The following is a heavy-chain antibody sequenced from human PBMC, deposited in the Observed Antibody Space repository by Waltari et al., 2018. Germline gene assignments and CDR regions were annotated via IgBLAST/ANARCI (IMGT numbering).Heavy chain of an antibody. CDR3: AKDGVGSYYLDYYYYGMDV. J-gene: IGHJ6*02. V-gene: IGHV3-30*18. CDR1: GFTFSSYG. D-gene: IGHD1-26*01. CDR2: ISYDGSNK. Sequence: QVQLVESGGGVVQPGRSLRLSCAASGFTFSSYGMHWVRQAPGTGREWVAVISYDGSNKYYADSVKGRFTISRDNSKNTLYLQMNSLRAEDTAVYYCAKDGVGSYYLDYYYYGMDVWGQGTTVTVSS.